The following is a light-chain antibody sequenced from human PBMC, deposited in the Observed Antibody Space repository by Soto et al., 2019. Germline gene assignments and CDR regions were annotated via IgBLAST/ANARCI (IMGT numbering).Light chain of an antibody. V-gene: IGKV3-20*01. Sequence: EIVLTQSPGTLSLSPGDRATLSCRASQSVSSTYLAWYQQKPGQAPRLLLYGASTRATGIPDRFSGTGSGTDFTLTISRLEPEDFAVYYCQQYGSSPPLTFGPGTKVDIK. CDR3: QQYGSSPPLT. CDR2: GAS. J-gene: IGKJ3*01. CDR1: QSVSSTY.